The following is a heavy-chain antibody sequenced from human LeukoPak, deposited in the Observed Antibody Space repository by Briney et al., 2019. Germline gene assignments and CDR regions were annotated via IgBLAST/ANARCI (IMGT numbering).Heavy chain of an antibody. J-gene: IGHJ6*03. CDR3: ARGGLISYGDYVRAYYYYYMDV. D-gene: IGHD4-17*01. CDR1: DGSLSPYY. Sequence: SETLSLTCTVSDGSLSPYYWSWIRQPAGKGLEWIGRIYTSGSTNYHPSLRSRVTMSVDTSKNQFSLKLSSVTAADTAVYYCARGGLISYGDYVRAYYYYYMDVWGKGTTVTVSS. V-gene: IGHV4-4*07. CDR2: IYTSGST.